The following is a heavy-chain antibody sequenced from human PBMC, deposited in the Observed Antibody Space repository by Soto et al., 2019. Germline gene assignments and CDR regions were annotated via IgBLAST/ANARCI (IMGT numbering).Heavy chain of an antibody. J-gene: IGHJ6*02. CDR3: ARVRATSLASKGSHYYGMDV. CDR1: GGSISSDGYY. D-gene: IGHD3-10*01. CDR2: IYYSGST. V-gene: IGHV4-31*03. Sequence: PWETLSLTCTASGGSISSDGYYWSWIRQHPGQGLEWIGYIYYSGSTYYNPSLKSRVTISVDTYKKQFSLKKSSVTADNTAVYYCARVRATSLASKGSHYYGMDVWGQGTTVTVSS.